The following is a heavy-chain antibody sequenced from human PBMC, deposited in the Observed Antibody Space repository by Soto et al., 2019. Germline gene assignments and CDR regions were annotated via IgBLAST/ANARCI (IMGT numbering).Heavy chain of an antibody. CDR1: GGSISSYY. Sequence: SETLSLTCTVSGGSISSYYWSWIRQPPGKGLEWIGYIYYSGSTNYNPSLKSRDTISVDTSKNQFSLKLSSVTAADTAVYYCAREYSYGTYFDYWGQGTLVTVSS. CDR3: AREYSYGTYFDY. CDR2: IYYSGST. J-gene: IGHJ4*02. D-gene: IGHD5-18*01. V-gene: IGHV4-59*01.